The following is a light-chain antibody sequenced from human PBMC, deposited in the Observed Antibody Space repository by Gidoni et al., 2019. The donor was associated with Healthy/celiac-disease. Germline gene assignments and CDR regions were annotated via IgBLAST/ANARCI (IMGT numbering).Light chain of an antibody. J-gene: IGKJ4*01. CDR3: QQYYSYLLT. CDR2: ASS. CDR1: QGISSY. V-gene: IGKV1-8*01. Sequence: AIRRTKSPSSLSASTGDRVTITCRASQGISSYLSWYQQKPGTAPKLLIYASSTLQSGVPSRFSGSGSGTDFTLTISCLQSEDFATYYCQQYYSYLLTFGGGTKVEIK.